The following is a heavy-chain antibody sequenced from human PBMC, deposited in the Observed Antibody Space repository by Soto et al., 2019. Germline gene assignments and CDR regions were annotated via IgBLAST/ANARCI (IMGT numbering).Heavy chain of an antibody. CDR1: GVSFSGYY. CDR2: INHSGST. D-gene: IGHD3-10*01. Sequence: SETLSLTCAVYGVSFSGYYWSWIRQPPGKGLEWIGEINHSGSTNYNPSLKSRVTISVDTSKNQFSLKLSSVTAADTAVYYCARGRRYYYGSGSHPQFDYWGQGTLVTVSS. V-gene: IGHV4-34*01. J-gene: IGHJ4*02. CDR3: ARGRRYYYGSGSHPQFDY.